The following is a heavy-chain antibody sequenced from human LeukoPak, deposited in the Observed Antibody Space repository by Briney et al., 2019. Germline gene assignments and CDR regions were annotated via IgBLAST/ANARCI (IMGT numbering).Heavy chain of an antibody. CDR2: ISAYNGNT. J-gene: IGHJ4*02. CDR3: ARDRGGNFIVGATPTMYY. Sequence: ASVKVSCKASGYTFTSYGISWVRQAPGQGLEWMGWISAYNGNTNYAQKLQGRVTMTTDTSTSTAYMELRSLRSDDTAVYYCARDRGGNFIVGATPTMYYWGQGTLVTVSS. D-gene: IGHD1-26*01. V-gene: IGHV1-18*01. CDR1: GYTFTSYG.